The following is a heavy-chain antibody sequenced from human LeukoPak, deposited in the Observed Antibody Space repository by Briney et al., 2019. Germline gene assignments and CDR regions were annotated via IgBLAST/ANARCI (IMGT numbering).Heavy chain of an antibody. D-gene: IGHD3-3*01. CDR2: ISASGRGT. CDR3: AKKSPIFGVVIPLFDY. V-gene: IGHV3-23*01. J-gene: IGHJ4*02. Sequence: GGSLRPSCAGSGFNFSSFVMTWVRQAPGKGLEWVSSISASGRGTYYADSVKGRFTISRDNSKNTLYLQVNSLRAEDTAVYHCAKKSPIFGVVIPLFDYWGQGTLVSVSS. CDR1: GFNFSSFV.